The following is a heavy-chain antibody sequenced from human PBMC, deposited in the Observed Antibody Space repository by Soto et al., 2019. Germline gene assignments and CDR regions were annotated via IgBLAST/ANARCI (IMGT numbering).Heavy chain of an antibody. V-gene: IGHV1-46*01. CDR3: ARTMIVVVMNYYYYGMDV. D-gene: IGHD3-22*01. CDR1: GYTFTSYY. CDR2: INPSGGST. J-gene: IGHJ6*02. Sequence: GASVKVSCKASGYTFTSYYMHWVRQAPGQGLEWMGIINPSGGSTSYAQKFQGRVTMTRDTSTSTVYMELSSLGSEDTAVYYCARTMIVVVMNYYYYGMDVWGQGTTVTVSS.